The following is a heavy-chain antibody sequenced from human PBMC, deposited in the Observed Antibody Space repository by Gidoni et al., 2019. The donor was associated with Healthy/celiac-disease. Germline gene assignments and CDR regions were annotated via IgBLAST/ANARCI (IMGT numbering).Heavy chain of an antibody. CDR3: AKPWGELEFPPYFDY. J-gene: IGHJ4*02. Sequence: FTISRDNSKNTLYLQMNSLRAEDTAVYYCAKPWGELEFPPYFDYWGQGTLVTVSS. V-gene: IGHV3-30*02. D-gene: IGHD1-26*01.